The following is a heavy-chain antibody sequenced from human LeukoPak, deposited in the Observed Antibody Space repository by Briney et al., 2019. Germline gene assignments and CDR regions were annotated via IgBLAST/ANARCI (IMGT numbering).Heavy chain of an antibody. D-gene: IGHD6-19*01. V-gene: IGHV3-21*01. J-gene: IGHJ4*02. CDR3: ARDRVTGTPLFDY. CDR2: ISSSSSYI. Sequence: NPGGSLRLSCAASGFTFSSYSMNWVRQAPGKGLEWVSSISSSSSYIYYADSVKGRFTISRDNAKNSLYLQVNSLRAEDTAVYYCARDRVTGTPLFDYWGQGTLVTVSS. CDR1: GFTFSSYS.